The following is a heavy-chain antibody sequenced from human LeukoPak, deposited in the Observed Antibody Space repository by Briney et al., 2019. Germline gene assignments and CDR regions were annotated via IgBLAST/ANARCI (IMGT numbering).Heavy chain of an antibody. V-gene: IGHV4-59*01. CDR1: GGSISSYY. D-gene: IGHD2-2*01. Sequence: SETLSLTCTVSGGSISSYYWSWIRQPPGKGLEWIGYIYYSGSTNYNPSLKSRVTISVDTSKNQFSPKLSSVTAADTAVYYCARGLVVPAALYYYYGMDVWGQGTTVTVSS. J-gene: IGHJ6*02. CDR3: ARGLVVPAALYYYYGMDV. CDR2: IYYSGST.